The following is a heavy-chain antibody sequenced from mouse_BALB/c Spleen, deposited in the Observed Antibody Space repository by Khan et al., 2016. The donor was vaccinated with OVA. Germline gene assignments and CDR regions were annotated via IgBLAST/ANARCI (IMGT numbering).Heavy chain of an antibody. J-gene: IGHJ2*01. CDR3: TRSYDSYYLDY. Sequence: VQLKESGTVLARPGASVKMSCKASGYSFTSSWMHWVKQRPGQGLEWIGAIYPGISDTRYTQKFKGKAKLTAVTSASTAYMEFSSLTNEDSAVDYCTRSYDSYYLDYWGQGTTLTVSS. CDR1: GYSFTSSW. V-gene: IGHV1-5*01. D-gene: IGHD2-4*01. CDR2: IYPGISDT.